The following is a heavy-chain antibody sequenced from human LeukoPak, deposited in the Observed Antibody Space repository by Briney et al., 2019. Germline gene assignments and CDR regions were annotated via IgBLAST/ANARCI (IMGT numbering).Heavy chain of an antibody. CDR2: IYPGDSDT. CDR1: GYSFTNYW. Sequence: GESPKISCKGSGYSFTNYWIGWVRQMPGKGLEWMGVIYPGDSDTRYSPSFQGQVTISVHNSISTAYLQWSSLKASDTAMYYCARRYYYGSGAWGYFDYWGQGALVTVSS. CDR3: ARRYYYGSGAWGYFDY. D-gene: IGHD3-10*01. V-gene: IGHV5-51*01. J-gene: IGHJ4*02.